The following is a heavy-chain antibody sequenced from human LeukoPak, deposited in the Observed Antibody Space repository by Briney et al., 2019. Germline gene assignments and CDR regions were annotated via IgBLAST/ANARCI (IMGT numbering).Heavy chain of an antibody. Sequence: SETLSLTCTVSGYSISSGYYWGWIRQPPGKGLEWIGNIYHSGSTYYNPSLKGRVTISLDTSKNQFSLKLNSVTAADTAVYYCARDDGSSWGYWGQGTLVTVTS. D-gene: IGHD6-13*01. CDR2: IYHSGST. V-gene: IGHV4-38-2*02. J-gene: IGHJ4*02. CDR3: ARDDGSSWGY. CDR1: GYSISSGYY.